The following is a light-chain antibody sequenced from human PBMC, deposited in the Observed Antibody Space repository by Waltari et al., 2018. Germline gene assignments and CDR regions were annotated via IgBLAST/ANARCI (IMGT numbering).Light chain of an antibody. CDR1: HSISSH. CDR2: GAS. V-gene: IGKV3-15*01. Sequence: EIVMTQSPVTLSVSPGARATLSCRASHSISSHLACYQQKPGQAPRLLIYGASTRAPGIPARFSGSGSGTEFTLTINSLQSEDVAVYYCQQYNIWPPWTFGQGTKVEIK. J-gene: IGKJ1*01. CDR3: QQYNIWPPWT.